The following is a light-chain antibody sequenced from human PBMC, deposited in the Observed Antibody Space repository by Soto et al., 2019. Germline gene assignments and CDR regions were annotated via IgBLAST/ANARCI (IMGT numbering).Light chain of an antibody. V-gene: IGLV2-14*01. Sequence: QSALTQPASVSGSPGQSITISCTGTSSDVGGYNYVSWYQQHPGNTPKLMIYEVSNRPSGVSDRFSGSKSDNTASLTISGLQAEDEADYYCSSFTTTNTWVFGGGTKLTVL. J-gene: IGLJ3*02. CDR3: SSFTTTNTWV. CDR1: SSDVGGYNY. CDR2: EVS.